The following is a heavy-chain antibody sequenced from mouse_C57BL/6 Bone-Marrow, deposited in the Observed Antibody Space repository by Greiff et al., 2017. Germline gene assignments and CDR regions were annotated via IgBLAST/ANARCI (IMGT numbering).Heavy chain of an antibody. J-gene: IGHJ3*01. CDR1: DSEVFPIAY. Sequence: QVQLQQSGSELRSPGSSVKLSCKDFDSEVFPIAYMSWVRQKPGHGFEWIGGILPSIGRTIYGEKFEDKATLDADTLSNTAYLELNSLTSEDSAIYYCARRGVYGYEGFAYWGQGTLVTVSA. CDR3: ARRGVYGYEGFAY. V-gene: IGHV15-2*01. D-gene: IGHD2-2*01. CDR2: ILPSIGRT.